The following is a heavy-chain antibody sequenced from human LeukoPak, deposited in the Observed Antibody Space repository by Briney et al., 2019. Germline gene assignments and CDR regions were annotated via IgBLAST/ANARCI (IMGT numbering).Heavy chain of an antibody. D-gene: IGHD1-26*01. CDR1: GFTFSTYY. Sequence: GGSLRLSCEASGFTFSTYYMSWMRQAPGQGLEWVSYISSSSSYTNYADSVKGRFTISRDNAKNSLYLQMNSLRAEDTDVYYRARVLVAASPLWVDPWGQGTLVTVSS. CDR2: ISSSSSYT. CDR3: ARVLVAASPLWVDP. V-gene: IGHV3-11*05. J-gene: IGHJ5*02.